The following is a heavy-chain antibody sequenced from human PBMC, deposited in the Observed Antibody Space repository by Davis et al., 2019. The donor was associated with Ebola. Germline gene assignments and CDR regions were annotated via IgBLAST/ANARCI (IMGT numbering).Heavy chain of an antibody. CDR3: AKGVVVRSEFYDMDV. J-gene: IGHJ6*02. CDR2: IKQDGSEK. D-gene: IGHD2-15*01. Sequence: GESLKISCAASGFTFSSYWMSWVRQAPGKGLEWVANIKQDGSEKYYVDSVRGRFTISRDNANNSLYLQMNSLRPEDTALYFCAKGVVVRSEFYDMDVWGQGTTVTVSS. V-gene: IGHV3-7*03. CDR1: GFTFSSYW.